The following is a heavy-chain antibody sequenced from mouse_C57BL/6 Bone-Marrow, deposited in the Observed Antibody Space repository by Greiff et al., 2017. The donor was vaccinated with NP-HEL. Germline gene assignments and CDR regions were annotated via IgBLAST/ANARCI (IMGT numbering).Heavy chain of an antibody. CDR1: GFNITDYY. Sequence: VQLQQSGAELVRPGASVTLSCTASGFNITDYYMHWVKLRPEQGLEWIGWIDPENGDTEYVSKFQGKATITADTSSNTAYLQLSSLTSEDAAVYYCTTDFDYYKYYFDYWGQGTTLTVSS. J-gene: IGHJ2*01. V-gene: IGHV14-4*01. D-gene: IGHD1-1*01. CDR3: TTDFDYYKYYFDY. CDR2: IDPENGDT.